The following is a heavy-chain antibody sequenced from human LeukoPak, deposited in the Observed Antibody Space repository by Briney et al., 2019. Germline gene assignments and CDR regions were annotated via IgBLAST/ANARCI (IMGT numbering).Heavy chain of an antibody. CDR2: IGTAGDT. J-gene: IGHJ4*02. V-gene: IGHV3-13*01. D-gene: IGHD1-1*01. CDR3: ARVAKERVGGVYYFDY. Sequence: PGGSLRLSCAASGFTFSDYDRHWVRQATGKGLEWVSAIGTAGDTYYTGSVKGRFTISRENAKNSLYLQMSSLRAGDTAVYYCARVAKERVGGVYYFDYWGQGTLVTVSS. CDR1: GFTFSDYD.